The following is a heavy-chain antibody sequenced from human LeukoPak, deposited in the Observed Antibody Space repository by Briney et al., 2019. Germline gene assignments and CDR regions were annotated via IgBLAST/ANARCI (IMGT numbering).Heavy chain of an antibody. V-gene: IGHV3-30*03. CDR2: VSYEGTIK. J-gene: IGHJ5*01. CDR1: GFTFSDYY. CDR3: AREKFDS. Sequence: PGGSLRLSCAASGFTFSDYYMSWIRQAPGKGLEWVAVVSYEGTIKYYTDSAKGRFTISRDNSGNTISLQMNNLTTEDTAIYYCAREKFDSWGQGALVTVSP.